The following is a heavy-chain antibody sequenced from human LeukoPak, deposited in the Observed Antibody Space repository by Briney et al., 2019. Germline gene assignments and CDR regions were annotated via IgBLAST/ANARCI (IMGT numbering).Heavy chain of an antibody. CDR2: IIPIFGTA. CDR3: ASQWELLRGAFDI. CDR1: GDTFSSYA. D-gene: IGHD1-26*01. Sequence: GASVKVSCKASGDTFSSYAISWVRQAPGQGLEWMGGIIPIFGTANYAQKFQGRVTITADESTSTAYMELSSLRSEDTAVYYCASQWELLRGAFDIWGQGTMVTVSS. V-gene: IGHV1-69*13. J-gene: IGHJ3*02.